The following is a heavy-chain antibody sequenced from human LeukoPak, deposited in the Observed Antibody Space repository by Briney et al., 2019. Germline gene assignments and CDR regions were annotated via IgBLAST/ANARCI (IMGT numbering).Heavy chain of an antibody. D-gene: IGHD3-22*01. V-gene: IGHV3-23*01. CDR1: GITLSNYG. CDR3: AKRGVVIRVILVGFHKEAYYFDS. J-gene: IGHJ4*02. Sequence: GGSLRLSCAVSGITLSNYGMTWVRQAPGKGLEWVAGISDSGGSTNYADSVKGRFTISRDNPKNTLYLQMNSLRAVDTAVYFCAKRGVVIRVILVGFHKEAYYFDSWGQGALVTVSS. CDR2: ISDSGGST.